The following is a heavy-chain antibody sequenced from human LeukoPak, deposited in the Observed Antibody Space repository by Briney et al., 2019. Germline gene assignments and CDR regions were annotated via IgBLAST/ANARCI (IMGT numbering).Heavy chain of an antibody. D-gene: IGHD3-10*01. CDR2: ISHSGST. J-gene: IGHJ4*02. Sequence: SETLSLTCTVSGSSISSDYYWGWIRQPPGKGLEWIGTISHSGSTYYNPSLKSRVTISVDTSKNQFSLKLSSVTAADTAVYYCARGGPGDPGLDYWGQGTLVTVSS. CDR1: GSSISSDYY. CDR3: ARGGPGDPGLDY. V-gene: IGHV4-38-2*02.